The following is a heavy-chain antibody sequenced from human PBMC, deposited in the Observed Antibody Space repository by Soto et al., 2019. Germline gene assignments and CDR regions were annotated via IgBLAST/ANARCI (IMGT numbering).Heavy chain of an antibody. D-gene: IGHD3-3*01. V-gene: IGHV1-2*02. CDR2: INPATGAA. CDR3: ARGGGVGVAGSAAFDM. Sequence: QLHLVQSGAVVKKPGASVTVSCSASGYPVTAYYMHWVRQAPGRGLEWMGGINPATGAAKYTQTFQGRVTMTRDTSRITVLMELSGLTSGDTAVFYFARGGGVGVAGSAAFDMWGQGTLVTVSS. CDR1: GYPVTAYY. J-gene: IGHJ3*02.